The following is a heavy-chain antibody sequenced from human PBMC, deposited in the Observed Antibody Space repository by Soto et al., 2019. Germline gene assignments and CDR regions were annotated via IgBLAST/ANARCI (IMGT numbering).Heavy chain of an antibody. CDR1: GFTFSSYE. Sequence: GGSLRLSCAASGFTFSSYEMNWVRQAPGKGLEWVSYISSSDTSIYYADSVRGRFTISRDNAKNALYLQMNSLRGEDTAVYYCARGVGESTGWYFSYWGRGTLVSSPQ. CDR2: ISSSDTSI. V-gene: IGHV3-48*03. J-gene: IGHJ4*02. D-gene: IGHD6-19*01. CDR3: ARGVGESTGWYFSY.